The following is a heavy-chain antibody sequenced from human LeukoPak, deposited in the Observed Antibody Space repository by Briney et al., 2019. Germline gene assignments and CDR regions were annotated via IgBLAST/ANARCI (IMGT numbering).Heavy chain of an antibody. V-gene: IGHV3-21*01. D-gene: IGHD6-13*01. CDR2: ISSSSSYI. J-gene: IGHJ4*02. CDR3: ARDPFGYSSS. Sequence: EWVSSISSSSSYIYYADSVKGRFTISRDIAKNSLYLQMNSLRAEDTAVYYCARDPFGYSSSWGQGTLVTVSS.